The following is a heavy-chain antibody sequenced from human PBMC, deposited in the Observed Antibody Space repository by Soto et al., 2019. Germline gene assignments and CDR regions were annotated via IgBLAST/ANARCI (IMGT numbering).Heavy chain of an antibody. V-gene: IGHV1-8*01. CDR3: ARGELRPRGYYDYIWGSYRYPSSFDY. D-gene: IGHD3-16*02. J-gene: IGHJ4*02. CDR2: MNPNSGNT. Sequence: ASVKVSCKASGYTFTSYDINWVRQATGQGLEWMGWMNPNSGNTGYAQKFQGRVTMTRNTSISTAYMELSSLRSEDTAVYYCARGELRPRGYYDYIWGSYRYPSSFDYWGQGTLVTVSS. CDR1: GYTFTSYD.